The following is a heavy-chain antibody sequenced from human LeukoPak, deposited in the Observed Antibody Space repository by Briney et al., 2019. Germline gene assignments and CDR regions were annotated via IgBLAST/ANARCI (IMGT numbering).Heavy chain of an antibody. V-gene: IGHV3-23*01. J-gene: IGHJ6*03. Sequence: PGGSLRLSCAASGFIFSSYAMSWVRQAPGKGLEWVSAITGSGGSTYYADSAKGRFTISRDNSKNTLFLQMNSLTAEDTAVYYCAKDPSSSYYFYMDVWGKGTTVTVSS. CDR3: AKDPSSSYYFYMDV. D-gene: IGHD3-16*02. CDR2: ITGSGGST. CDR1: GFIFSSYA.